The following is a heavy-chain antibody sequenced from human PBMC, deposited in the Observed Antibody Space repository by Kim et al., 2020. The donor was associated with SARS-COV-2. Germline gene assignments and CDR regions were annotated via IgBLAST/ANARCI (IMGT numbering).Heavy chain of an antibody. V-gene: IGHV3-23*01. D-gene: IGHD2-15*01. CDR1: GFPFSNYA. CDR3: AKGVVVKASYYYGMDV. Sequence: GGSLRLSCAASGFPFSNYAMSWVRQAPGKGLEWVSAISGSGGSTYYADSVKGRFTISRDNSKNTLYLQMNRLRAGDTAVYDCAKGVVVKASYYYGMDVWGQGTTVTFAS. J-gene: IGHJ6*02. CDR2: ISGSGGST.